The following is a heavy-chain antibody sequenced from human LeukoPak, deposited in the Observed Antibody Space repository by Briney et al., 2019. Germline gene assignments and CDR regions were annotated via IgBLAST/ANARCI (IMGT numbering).Heavy chain of an antibody. CDR2: FYSDGNT. CDR1: GFTVRSNY. Sequence: GGSLRLSCSASGFTVRSNYESWVRQVPGKGLEWVGVFYSDGNTYYADSVKNRFAISRDNSKNTLYLQMNSLRAEDTALYYCAKDRNSGNYYQTGDFHYWGQGILVTVSS. CDR3: AKDRNSGNYYQTGDFHY. J-gene: IGHJ4*02. V-gene: IGHV3-66*01. D-gene: IGHD1-26*01.